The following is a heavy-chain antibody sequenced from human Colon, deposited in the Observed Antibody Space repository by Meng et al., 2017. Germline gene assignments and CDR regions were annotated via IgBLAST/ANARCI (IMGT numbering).Heavy chain of an antibody. V-gene: IGHV3-30-3*01. D-gene: IGHD2/OR15-2a*01. J-gene: IGHJ4*02. CDR1: GFPFSGYA. CDR2: VSRDGDIQ. Sequence: QVQLVESGGGVVQPGRSLILSCAASGFPFSGYALQWVRQAPGKGLEWVAVVSRDGDIQYYADSVRGRFTISRDNSKNTVYLQMNSLRVEDTALYYCAREVSSHFELDHWGQGTLVTVSS. CDR3: AREVSSHFELDH.